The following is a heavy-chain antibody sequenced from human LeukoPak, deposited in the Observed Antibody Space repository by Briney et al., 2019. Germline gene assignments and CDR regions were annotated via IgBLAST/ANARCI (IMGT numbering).Heavy chain of an antibody. CDR1: GFTFIIYG. Sequence: ASVKVSCKTSGFTFIIYGINWVRQAPGQGPEWMGWISVHDGKTKYAQKFHDRVSLTTDTSTRTAYMELRRLRSDDTAVYYCARVDCSGDECYSEDHWGQGTLVTVSS. CDR2: ISVHDGKT. V-gene: IGHV1-18*01. CDR3: ARVDCSGDECYSEDH. D-gene: IGHD2-15*01. J-gene: IGHJ4*02.